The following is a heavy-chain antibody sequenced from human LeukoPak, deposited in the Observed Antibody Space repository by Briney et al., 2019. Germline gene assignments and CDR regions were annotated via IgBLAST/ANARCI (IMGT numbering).Heavy chain of an antibody. D-gene: IGHD4-17*01. J-gene: IGHJ4*02. CDR2: AFHTGST. CDR3: ARHRGDYGDYSFFDY. CDR1: NNSLSSYY. V-gene: IGHV4-59*08. Sequence: SETLSLTCTVSNNSLSSYYCSWIRQPPGKGLEWIGYAFHTGSTEYNPSLKSRVTILMDASKTQFSLKLNSVTAADTAVYYCARHRGDYGDYSFFDYWGQGILVTVSS.